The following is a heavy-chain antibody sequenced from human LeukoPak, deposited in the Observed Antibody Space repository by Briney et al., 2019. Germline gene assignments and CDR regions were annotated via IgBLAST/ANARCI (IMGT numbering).Heavy chain of an antibody. J-gene: IGHJ4*02. Sequence: GGSLRLSCAASGFTFTSYAMSWVRQAPGKGLEWVSSISGSGGGTFYADSVKGRFTISRDNSKNTLYLQMNSLRAEDTAVYYCARDEITMVRGVIHYWGQGTLVTVSS. CDR1: GFTFTSYA. D-gene: IGHD3-10*01. CDR3: ARDEITMVRGVIHY. CDR2: ISGSGGGT. V-gene: IGHV3-23*01.